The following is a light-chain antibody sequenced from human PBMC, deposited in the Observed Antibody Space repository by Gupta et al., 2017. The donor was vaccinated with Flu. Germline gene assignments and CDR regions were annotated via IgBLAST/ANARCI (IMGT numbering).Light chain of an antibody. J-gene: IGKJ1*01. V-gene: IGKV1-5*03. Sequence: GDRVTIACRASESISTWLAWYQQKPGKAPKLLIYKASTLESGVPSRFGGSGSGTEFTLTISGLQPDDFATYYCQQYKSYSRTFGQGTKVEVK. CDR1: ESISTW. CDR2: KAS. CDR3: QQYKSYSRT.